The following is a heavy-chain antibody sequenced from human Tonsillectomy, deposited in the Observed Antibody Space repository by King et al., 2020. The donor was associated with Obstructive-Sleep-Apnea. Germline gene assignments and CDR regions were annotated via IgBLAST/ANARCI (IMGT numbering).Heavy chain of an antibody. V-gene: IGHV3-11*01. D-gene: IGHD2-2*01. J-gene: IGHJ4*02. Sequence: VQLVESGGGLVKPGGSLRLSCAASGFTFNDYYMTWIRPAPGKGLEWVSDIRITGSPTYYADSVKGRFTISRDNAKNSLYLQMNSLRAEDTAVYYCARDLGCSSTSCPFDYWGQGTLVTVSS. CDR1: GFTFNDYY. CDR2: IRITGSPT. CDR3: ARDLGCSSTSCPFDY.